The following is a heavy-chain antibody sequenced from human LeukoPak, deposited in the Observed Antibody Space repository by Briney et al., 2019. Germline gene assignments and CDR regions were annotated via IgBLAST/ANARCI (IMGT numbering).Heavy chain of an antibody. CDR2: IYYSGST. CDR1: GGSITSYY. CDR3: ARGGGISHYYYYMDV. D-gene: IGHD6-13*01. V-gene: IGHV4-59*01. J-gene: IGHJ6*03. Sequence: PSETPCLTCTVSGGSITSYYWSWIRQPPGKGLEWIGYIYYSGSTNYNPSLKSRVTISVDTSKSQFSLRLSSVTAADTAVYYCARGGGISHYYYYMDVWGKGTTVTISS.